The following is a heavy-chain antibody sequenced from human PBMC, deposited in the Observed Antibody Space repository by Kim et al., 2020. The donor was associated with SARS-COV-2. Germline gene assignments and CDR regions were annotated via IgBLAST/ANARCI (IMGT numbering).Heavy chain of an antibody. D-gene: IGHD3-22*01. CDR3: AREQVYYDSSGYLYYYGMDV. CDR2: INHSGST. J-gene: IGHJ6*02. V-gene: IGHV4-34*01. CDR1: GGSFSGYY. Sequence: SETLSLTCAVYGGSFSGYYWSWIRQPPGKGLEWIGEINHSGSTNYNPSLNSRVTISVDTSKNQFSLKLSSVTAADTAVYYCAREQVYYDSSGYLYYYGMDVWGQGTTVTVSS.